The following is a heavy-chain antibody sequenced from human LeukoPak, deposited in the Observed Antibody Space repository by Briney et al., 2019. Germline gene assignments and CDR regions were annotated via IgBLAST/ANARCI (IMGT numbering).Heavy chain of an antibody. CDR2: ISWNSGSI. Sequence: GRSLRLSCAASGFTFDDYAMHWVRQAPGKGLEWVSGISWNSGSIGYADSVKGRFTISRDNAKNSLYLQMNSLRAEDMALYYCAKDVAAAASDAFDIWGQGTMVTVSS. D-gene: IGHD6-13*01. CDR3: AKDVAAAASDAFDI. V-gene: IGHV3-9*03. J-gene: IGHJ3*02. CDR1: GFTFDDYA.